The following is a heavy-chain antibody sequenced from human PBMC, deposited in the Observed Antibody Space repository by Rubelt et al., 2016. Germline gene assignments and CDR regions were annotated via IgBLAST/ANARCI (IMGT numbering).Heavy chain of an antibody. V-gene: IGHV1-18*01. CDR1: GYTFTTYG. CDR3: ARGYCSSANCLFNWFDP. CDR2: IRTSNGNT. J-gene: IGHJ5*02. D-gene: IGHD2-2*01. Sequence: QVQLVQSGAEVKKPGASVKVSCTASGYTFTTYGISWVRQAPGQGLEWMGWIRTSNGNTNYAQKIQGRGTRTTETCTSTTYMELRRLRSDDTAMYFCARGYCSSANCLFNWFDPWGQGTLVTVSS.